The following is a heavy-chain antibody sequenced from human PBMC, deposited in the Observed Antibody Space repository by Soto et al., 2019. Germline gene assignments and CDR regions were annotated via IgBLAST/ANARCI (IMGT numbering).Heavy chain of an antibody. V-gene: IGHV4-30-4*01. CDR2: IYYNGAT. J-gene: IGHJ4*02. CDR3: ARDGGRGYYGSGTYYDF. CDR1: GGSMNRADYY. Sequence: QLQLQESGPGLVKPSQTLSLTCTVSGGSMNRADYYWSWIRQPPGKGLEWLGYIYYNGATYYNPSLDSRLTLTVETSKNPSSLKLRSLTAADTAVYFCARDGGRGYYGSGTYYDFWGQGTLVTVSS. D-gene: IGHD3-10*01.